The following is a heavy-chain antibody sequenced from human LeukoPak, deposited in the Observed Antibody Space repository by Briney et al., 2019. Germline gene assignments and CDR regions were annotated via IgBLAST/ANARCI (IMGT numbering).Heavy chain of an antibody. Sequence: SETLSLTCTVSGYSISSGFYWGWIRPPPGKGLEWIGNVYHGGSSYYNPSLKSRVTISVDTSKNQFSLKLSSVTAADTAVYYCARISIAAAKIYYYYYMDVWGKGTTVTVSS. CDR2: VYHGGSS. D-gene: IGHD6-13*01. CDR1: GYSISSGFY. J-gene: IGHJ6*03. CDR3: ARISIAAAKIYYYYYMDV. V-gene: IGHV4-38-2*02.